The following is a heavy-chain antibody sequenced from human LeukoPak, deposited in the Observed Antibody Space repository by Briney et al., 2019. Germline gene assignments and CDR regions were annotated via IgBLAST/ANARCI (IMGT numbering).Heavy chain of an antibody. CDR2: IRGYNGHT. D-gene: IGHD4-17*01. CDR1: GYTFHTFG. V-gene: IGHV1-18*01. Sequence: GVTVKVSCKTSGYTFHTFGVVWVRQAPGPALEWPGWIRGYNGHTNFAEQSQPKVTMTQDTSTSTAYMELRSLRSDDTAVYYCARSGDGNWFDPWGEGTLLTVSS. CDR3: ARSGDGNWFDP. J-gene: IGHJ5*02.